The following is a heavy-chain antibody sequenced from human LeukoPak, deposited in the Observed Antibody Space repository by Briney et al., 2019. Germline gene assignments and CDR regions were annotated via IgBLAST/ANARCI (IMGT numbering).Heavy chain of an antibody. CDR3: AKVTTGIAAAGIDC. Sequence: PGGSLRLSCAASGFAFSSYWMHWVRQAPGKGLVWVSRINSDASSTTYADSVKGRFTISRDNSKNTLYLQMNSLRADDTAVYFCAKVTTGIAAAGIDCWGQGTLVIASS. CDR2: INSDASST. J-gene: IGHJ4*02. V-gene: IGHV3-74*01. D-gene: IGHD6-13*01. CDR1: GFAFSSYW.